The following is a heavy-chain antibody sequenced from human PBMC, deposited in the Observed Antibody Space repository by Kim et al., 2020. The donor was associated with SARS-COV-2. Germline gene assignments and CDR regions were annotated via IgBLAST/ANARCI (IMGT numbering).Heavy chain of an antibody. D-gene: IGHD1-26*01. V-gene: IGHV3-23*01. Sequence: YYADSVKGRFTISRDNSKNTLYLQMNSLGAEDTAVYYCAKVGRGSYYFDYWGQGTLVTVSS. J-gene: IGHJ4*02. CDR3: AKVGRGSYYFDY.